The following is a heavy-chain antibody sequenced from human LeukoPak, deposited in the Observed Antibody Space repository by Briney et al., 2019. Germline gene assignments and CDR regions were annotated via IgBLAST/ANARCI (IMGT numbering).Heavy chain of an antibody. J-gene: IGHJ3*02. V-gene: IGHV3-23*01. CDR3: AKDPNGDYVGTFDM. CDR1: GFTFNNYG. CDR2: ISGNGGRT. D-gene: IGHD4-17*01. Sequence: GGSLRLSCAASGFTFNNYGMSWVRQAPGKGLEWVSFISGNGGRTDYAESVKGRFTISRDNSKKMVYLQMNSPRDEDTATYCCAKDPNGDYVGTFDMWGQGTMVTVSS.